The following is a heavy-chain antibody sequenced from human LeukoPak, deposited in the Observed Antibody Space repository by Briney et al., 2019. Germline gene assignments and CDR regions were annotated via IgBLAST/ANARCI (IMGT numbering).Heavy chain of an antibody. D-gene: IGHD6-19*01. CDR3: ARNSSGWFFDY. J-gene: IGHJ4*02. V-gene: IGHV4-38-2*01. CDR1: GDSISSGYY. CDR2: IYHSGST. Sequence: SETLSLTCDVSGDSISSGYYWGWLRQPPGKGLEWIGSIYHSGSTTYNPSLKSRVTISADTSKNQVSLKVRSVTAADTAVYYCARNSSGWFFDYWGQGTLVTVSS.